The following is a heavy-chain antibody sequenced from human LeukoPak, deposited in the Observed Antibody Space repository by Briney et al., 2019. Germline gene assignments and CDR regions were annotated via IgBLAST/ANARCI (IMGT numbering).Heavy chain of an antibody. J-gene: IGHJ4*02. CDR2: INHSGST. CDR3: ARSGARYYYGSGSPKNPPYYFDY. CDR1: GGSFSGYY. V-gene: IGHV4-34*01. Sequence: PSETLSLTCAVYGGSFSGYYWSWIRQPPGKGLEWIGEINHSGSTNYNPSLKSRVTISVDTSKNQFSLKLSSVTAADTAVYYCARSGARYYYGSGSPKNPPYYFDYWGQGTLVTVSS. D-gene: IGHD3-10*01.